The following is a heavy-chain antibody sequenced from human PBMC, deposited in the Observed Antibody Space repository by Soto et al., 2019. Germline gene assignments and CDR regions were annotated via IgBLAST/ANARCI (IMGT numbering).Heavy chain of an antibody. Sequence: GALRLSCAASGFTFSSYAMSWVRQAPGKGLEWVSAISGSGGSIYYADSVKGRFTISRDNSKNTLYLQMNSLRAEDTAVYYCAKTRITMIVVGPFDYWGQGTLVTVS. V-gene: IGHV3-23*01. CDR1: GFTFSSYA. CDR2: ISGSGGSI. CDR3: AKTRITMIVVGPFDY. J-gene: IGHJ4*02. D-gene: IGHD3-22*01.